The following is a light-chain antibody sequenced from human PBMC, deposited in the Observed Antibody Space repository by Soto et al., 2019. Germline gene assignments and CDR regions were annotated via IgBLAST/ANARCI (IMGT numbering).Light chain of an antibody. J-gene: IGKJ5*01. Sequence: GVMNQSPLSLPVTLGQPASISCRSNQSLVHSDGIAYFSWFQQRPGRSPRRLIYKVSNRDSGVPARFSGSGSGTDFALKISRVEAEDVGVYYCMQGTHWPITFGQGTRLEIK. CDR1: QSLVHSDGIAY. V-gene: IGKV2-30*02. CDR2: KVS. CDR3: MQGTHWPIT.